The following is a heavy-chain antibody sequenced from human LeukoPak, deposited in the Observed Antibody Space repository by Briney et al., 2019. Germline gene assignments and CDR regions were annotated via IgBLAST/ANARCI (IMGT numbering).Heavy chain of an antibody. CDR3: ARGLIGYCSSTSNNWFDP. D-gene: IGHD2-2*01. CDR2: INPSGST. J-gene: IGHJ5*02. V-gene: IGHV4-34*01. Sequence: PSETLSLTCAVYGGSFSGYYWSWIRQPPGKGLEWIGEINPSGSTNYNPSLKSRATISVDTSKNQFSLKLSSVTAADTAVYYCARGLIGYCSSTSNNWFDPWGQGTLVTVSS. CDR1: GGSFSGYY.